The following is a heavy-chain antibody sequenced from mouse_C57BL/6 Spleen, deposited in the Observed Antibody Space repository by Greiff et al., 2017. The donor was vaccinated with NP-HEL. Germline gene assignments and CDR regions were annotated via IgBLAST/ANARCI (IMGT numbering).Heavy chain of an antibody. J-gene: IGHJ3*01. D-gene: IGHD2-3*01. CDR3: ARGDDGYYYWFAY. Sequence: VQLQESGAELARPGASVKLSCTASGYTFTSYGISWVKQRTGQGLEWIGEIYPRSGNTYYTEKFKGKATLTVDTSSSTAYMQLSSLTAEDSAVYYCARGDDGYYYWFAYGGQGTLVTVSA. V-gene: IGHV1-81*01. CDR2: IYPRSGNT. CDR1: GYTFTSYG.